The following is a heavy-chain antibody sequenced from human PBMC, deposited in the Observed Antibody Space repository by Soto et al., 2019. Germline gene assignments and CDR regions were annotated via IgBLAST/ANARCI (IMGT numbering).Heavy chain of an antibody. CDR1: GFTFRIYS. J-gene: IGHJ3*02. CDR3: ARDATFGTKGGSFDI. D-gene: IGHD3-16*01. V-gene: IGHV3-33*01. Sequence: GGSLRLSCAASGFTFRIYSMHWVRQSPGKGLEWVAVMWYDGTNKYYGESVKGRFTISRDNSENTLYLQMNSLRVEDTAVYYCARDATFGTKGGSFDIWGHGTLVTVS. CDR2: MWYDGTNK.